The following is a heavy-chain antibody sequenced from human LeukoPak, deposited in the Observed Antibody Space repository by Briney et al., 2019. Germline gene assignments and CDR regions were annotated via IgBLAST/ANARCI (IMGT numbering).Heavy chain of an antibody. CDR2: ISGSGDST. J-gene: IGHJ4*02. CDR3: AKGPQNYYDSNGYYRYFDY. V-gene: IGHV3-23*01. CDR1: GFTFSSYA. D-gene: IGHD3-22*01. Sequence: GGSLRLSCAASGFTFSSYAMSWVRQAPGKGLEWVSVISGSGDSTYYADSVKGRFTISRDNSKNTLYLQMNSLRAEDTAVYYCAKGPQNYYDSNGYYRYFDYWGQGTLVTVSS.